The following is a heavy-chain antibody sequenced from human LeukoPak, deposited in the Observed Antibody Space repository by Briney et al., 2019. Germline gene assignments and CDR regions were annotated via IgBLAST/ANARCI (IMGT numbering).Heavy chain of an antibody. V-gene: IGHV4-59*11. D-gene: IGHD4-17*01. CDR2: IHYTGST. Sequence: SETLSLTCTVSGDSITRHYWNWILQSPGKALEWIGYIHYTGSTNTNPSLRSRVTISVDTSNSQFSLKLNSVTAADTAVYSCARSGDSPSFDSWGQGTLVTVSS. CDR1: GDSITRHY. J-gene: IGHJ4*02. CDR3: ARSGDSPSFDS.